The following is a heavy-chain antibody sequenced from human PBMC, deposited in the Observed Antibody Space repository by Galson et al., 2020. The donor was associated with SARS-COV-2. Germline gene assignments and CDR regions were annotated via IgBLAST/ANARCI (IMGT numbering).Heavy chain of an antibody. J-gene: IGHJ4*02. V-gene: IGHV3-30*04. CDR1: GFPFSSYA. Sequence: GESLKISCAASGFPFSSYAMHWVRQAPGKGLEWVAVISYDGSNKYYADSVKGRFTISRDNSKNTLYLQRNSLRAEDTAVYYCARPYSGSYTGYFDYWGQGTLVTVSS. CDR2: ISYDGSNK. CDR3: ARPYSGSYTGYFDY. D-gene: IGHD1-26*01.